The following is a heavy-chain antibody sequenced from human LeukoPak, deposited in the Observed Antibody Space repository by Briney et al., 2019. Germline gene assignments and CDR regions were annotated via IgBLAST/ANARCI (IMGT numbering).Heavy chain of an antibody. CDR3: ARSDDYPYLDH. CDR2: IKQDGNEK. J-gene: IGHJ4*02. CDR1: GFTFSSYW. D-gene: IGHD3-16*01. V-gene: IGHV3-7*03. Sequence: VGSLRLSCVASGFTFSSYWMNWVRQAPAKGLEWVANIKQDGNEKYYVDSVKGRFTISRDNAKNSLYLQMNSLRAEDTAVYYCARSDDYPYLDHWGQGTLVTVSS.